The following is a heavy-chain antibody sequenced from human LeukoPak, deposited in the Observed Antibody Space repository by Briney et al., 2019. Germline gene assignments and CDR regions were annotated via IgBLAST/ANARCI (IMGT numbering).Heavy chain of an antibody. D-gene: IGHD2-15*01. V-gene: IGHV4-34*01. CDR2: INHSGST. Sequence: SETLSLTCAVYGGSFSGYYWSWIRQPPGKGLEWIGEINHSGSTNYNPFLKSRVTISVDTSKNQFSLKLSSVTAADTAVYYCARGRIKYCSGGSCYSGSGWFDPWGQGTLVTVSS. CDR3: ARGRIKYCSGGSCYSGSGWFDP. J-gene: IGHJ5*02. CDR1: GGSFSGYY.